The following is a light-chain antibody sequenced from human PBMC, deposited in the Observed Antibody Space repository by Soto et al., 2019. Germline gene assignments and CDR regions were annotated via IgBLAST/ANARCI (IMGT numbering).Light chain of an antibody. CDR2: AAS. Sequence: EIVMTQAPATLSVSPGERATLSCRASQSVSSNLAWYQQKPGQAPRLLIYAASNRATGVPARFSGSWSGTEFTLTISSLQSEDFAVYYCQQYNNWITFGGGTKVDI. J-gene: IGKJ4*01. CDR3: QQYNNWIT. V-gene: IGKV3-15*01. CDR1: QSVSSN.